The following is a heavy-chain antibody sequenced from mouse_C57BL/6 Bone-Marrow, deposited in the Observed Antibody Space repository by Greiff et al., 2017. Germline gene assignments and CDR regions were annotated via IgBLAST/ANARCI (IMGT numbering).Heavy chain of an antibody. CDR2: ISNGGGST. V-gene: IGHV5-12*01. CDR3: ARPMFAY. Sequence: EVKLVESGGGLVQPGGSLKLSCAASGFTFSDYYMYWVRQTPEKRLEWVAYISNGGGSTYYPDTVKGRVTISRDKAKNTLYLLMSRLNSEDTAWYYCARPMFAYWGQGTLVTVSA. CDR1: GFTFSDYY. J-gene: IGHJ3*01.